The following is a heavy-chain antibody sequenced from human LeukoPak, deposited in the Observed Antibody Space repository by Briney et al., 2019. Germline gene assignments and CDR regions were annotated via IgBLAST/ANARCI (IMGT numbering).Heavy chain of an antibody. V-gene: IGHV1-69*13. CDR3: AILGDGRIGMGLLGSFDY. Sequence: ASVKVSCKASGGSFRNSALVWVRQAPGQGLDWMGGIIPVFGTPNYADNFQDRVTISADESTNTAYLDLSSLRSEDTAVYFCAILGDGRIGMGLLGSFDYWGQGTLVIVSP. J-gene: IGHJ4*02. CDR1: GGSFRNSA. CDR2: IIPVFGTP. D-gene: IGHD2/OR15-2a*01.